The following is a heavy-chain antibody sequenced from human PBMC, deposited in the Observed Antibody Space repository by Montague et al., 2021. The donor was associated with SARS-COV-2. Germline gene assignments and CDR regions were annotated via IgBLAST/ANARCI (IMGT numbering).Heavy chain of an antibody. D-gene: IGHD4-23*01. CDR2: IFYSGST. CDR3: AKASRGYGGDFDS. Sequence: SETLSLTCSASGNSVNRNYWSWVRQPPGKGLEWLGCIFYSGSTYNPSLHSRVTMSLDTSKNHFSLNLISVTAADTAVYYCAKASRGYGGDFDSWGQGTLVIVSS. CDR1: GNSVNRNY. J-gene: IGHJ4*02. V-gene: IGHV4-59*02.